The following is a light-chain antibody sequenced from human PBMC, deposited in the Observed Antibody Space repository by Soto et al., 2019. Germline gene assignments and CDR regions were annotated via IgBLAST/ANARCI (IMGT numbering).Light chain of an antibody. CDR1: QSLSSNF. J-gene: IGKJ5*01. CDR2: GAS. V-gene: IGKV3-20*01. CDR3: QQYENSPIT. Sequence: EIVLTQSPATLSVSPGDRATLSCRASQSLSSNFLAWYQQKPGQAPRLLIYGASSRATGIPDRFSGTGSETDFTLTINRLEPEDFAVYYCQQYENSPITFGQGTRLEIK.